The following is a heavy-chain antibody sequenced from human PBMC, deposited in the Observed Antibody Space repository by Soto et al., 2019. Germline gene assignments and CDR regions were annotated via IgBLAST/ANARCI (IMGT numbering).Heavy chain of an antibody. CDR1: GFTFSSYG. J-gene: IGHJ1*01. Sequence: GGSLRLSCAASGFTFSSYGMHWVRQAPGKGLEWVAVISYDGSNKYYADSVKGRFTISRDNSKNTLYLQMNSLRAEDTAVYYCAKGGGEDKFFLIRRGLFGYFQHWGQGTLVTVSS. CDR2: ISYDGSNK. V-gene: IGHV3-30*18. D-gene: IGHD3-10*01. CDR3: AKGGGEDKFFLIRRGLFGYFQH.